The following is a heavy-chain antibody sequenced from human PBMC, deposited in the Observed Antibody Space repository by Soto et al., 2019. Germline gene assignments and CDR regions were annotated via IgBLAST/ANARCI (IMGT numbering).Heavy chain of an antibody. CDR1: GFSISEYG. CDR2: FSGGRGGT. D-gene: IGHD1-1*01. Sequence: TGGSLRLSCAVSGFSISEYGVTWVRQPPGKGLYWVSGFSGGRGGTFYADPVRGRFTISRDDSRNMVYLQMDSLGVEYTAVYYCVKWNGFGDPWGQGTLVTVSS. J-gene: IGHJ5*02. V-gene: IGHV3-23*01. CDR3: VKWNGFGDP.